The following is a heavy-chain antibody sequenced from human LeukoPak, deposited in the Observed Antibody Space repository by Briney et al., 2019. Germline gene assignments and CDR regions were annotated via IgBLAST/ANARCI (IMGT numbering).Heavy chain of an antibody. CDR2: INPNSGGT. CDR1: GYTFIAYY. J-gene: IGHJ5*02. D-gene: IGHD2-15*01. Sequence: ASVKVSCKASGYTFIAYYMHWVRQAPGQGLEWMGWINPNSGGTNYAQKFQGRVTMTRDTSISTAYMELSRLRSDDTAVYYCARGRYCSGGSCYSGWFDPWGQGTLVTVSS. CDR3: ARGRYCSGGSCYSGWFDP. V-gene: IGHV1-2*02.